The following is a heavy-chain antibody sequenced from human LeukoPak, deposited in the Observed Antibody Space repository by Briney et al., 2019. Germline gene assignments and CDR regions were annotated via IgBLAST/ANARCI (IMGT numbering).Heavy chain of an antibody. Sequence: PGGSLRLSCAASGFTFDDYAMHGVRQAPGKGLEWVSGINSNSGAIYYAGSVKGRSTISRDNAKNSLYLQMNSLRAEDTALYCCAKGRYGIARGLDYWGQGTLVTVSS. V-gene: IGHV3-9*01. J-gene: IGHJ4*02. D-gene: IGHD6-6*01. CDR2: INSNSGAI. CDR3: AKGRYGIARGLDY. CDR1: GFTFDDYA.